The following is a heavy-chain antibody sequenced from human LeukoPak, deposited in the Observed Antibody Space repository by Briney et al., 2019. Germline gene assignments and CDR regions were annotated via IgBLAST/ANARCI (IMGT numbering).Heavy chain of an antibody. V-gene: IGHV3-30*02. CDR3: AKDLRGISRVVPAAPAYYYYYYGMDV. CDR2: IRYDGSNK. CDR1: GFTFSSYG. D-gene: IGHD2-2*01. Sequence: GGSLRLSCAASGFTFSSYGIHWVRQAPGKGLEWVAFIRYDGSNKYYADSVKGRFTISRDNSKNTLYLQMNSLRAEDTVVYYCAKDLRGISRVVPAAPAYYYYYYGMDVWGQGPTVTVSS. J-gene: IGHJ6*02.